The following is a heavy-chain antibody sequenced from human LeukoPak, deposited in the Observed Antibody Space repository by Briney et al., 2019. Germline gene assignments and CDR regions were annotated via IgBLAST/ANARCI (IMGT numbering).Heavy chain of an antibody. V-gene: IGHV3-74*01. CDR3: ARDQLYCTGGYCYFDY. J-gene: IGHJ4*02. Sequence: PGGSLRLSCAASGFTFSSYWMHWVRQAPGKGLVWVSRIKSDGSSTSYADSVKGRFTISRDNVKNTLHLQMNSLRAEDMAVYFCARDQLYCTGGYCYFDYWGQGTLVTVSS. CDR1: GFTFSSYW. D-gene: IGHD2-8*02. CDR2: IKSDGSST.